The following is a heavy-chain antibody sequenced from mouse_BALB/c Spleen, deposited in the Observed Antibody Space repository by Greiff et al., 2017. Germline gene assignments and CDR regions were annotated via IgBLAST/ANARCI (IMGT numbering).Heavy chain of an antibody. D-gene: IGHD2-4*01. CDR3: ARNLYDYDVAWFAY. V-gene: IGHV2-2*02. J-gene: IGHJ3*01. Sequence: VQLVESGPGLVQPSQSLSITCTVSGFSLTSYGVHWVRQSPGKGLEWLGVLWSGGSTDYNAAFISRLSISKDNSKSQVFFKMNSLQANDTAIYYCARNLYDYDVAWFAYWGQGTLVTVSA. CDR1: GFSLTSYG. CDR2: LWSGGST.